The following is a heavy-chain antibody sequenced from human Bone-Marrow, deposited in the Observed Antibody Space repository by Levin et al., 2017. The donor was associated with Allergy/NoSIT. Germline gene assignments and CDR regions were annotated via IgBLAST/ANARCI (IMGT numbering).Heavy chain of an antibody. CDR1: GFTFSNYA. V-gene: IGHV3-23*01. J-gene: IGHJ4*02. D-gene: IGHD6-19*01. CDR3: AKAYSSGHN. Sequence: GGSLRLSCAASGFTFSNYAMSWVRQAPGKGLEWVSAISGSGGSTYYADSVKGRFTISRDNSKNTLYLQMDSLRADDTAVYYCAKAYSSGHNWGQGTLVTVSS. CDR2: ISGSGGST.